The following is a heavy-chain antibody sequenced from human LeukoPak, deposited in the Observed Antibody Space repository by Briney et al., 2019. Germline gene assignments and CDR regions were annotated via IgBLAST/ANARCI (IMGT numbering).Heavy chain of an antibody. J-gene: IGHJ4*02. CDR3: ARVSKVYSYGTLSDY. CDR2: IYYSGST. CDR1: GGSMSSYY. D-gene: IGHD5-18*01. Sequence: SETLSLTCTVSGGSMSSYYWSWIRQPPGKGLEWIGYIYYSGSTDYNPSLKSRVTISIDTSKNQFSLKLSSVTAADTALYYCARVSKVYSYGTLSDYWGQGTLVTVSS. V-gene: IGHV4-59*01.